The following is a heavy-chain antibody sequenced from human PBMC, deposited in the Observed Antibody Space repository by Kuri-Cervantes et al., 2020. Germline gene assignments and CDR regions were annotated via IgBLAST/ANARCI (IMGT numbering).Heavy chain of an antibody. CDR2: ISAYNGNT. CDR1: GGTFSSYA. CDR3: ARGMYYYDSSGYYLGPSVAPDAFDI. Sequence: ASVKVSCKASGGTFSSYAISWVRQAPGRGLEWMGWISAYNGNTNYAQKLQGRVTMTTDTSTSTAYMELRSLRSDDTAVYYCARGMYYYDSSGYYLGPSVAPDAFDIWGQGTMVTVSS. D-gene: IGHD3-22*01. J-gene: IGHJ3*02. V-gene: IGHV1-18*01.